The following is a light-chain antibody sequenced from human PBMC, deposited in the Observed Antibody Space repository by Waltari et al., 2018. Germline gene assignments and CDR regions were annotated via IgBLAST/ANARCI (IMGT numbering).Light chain of an antibody. CDR3: LLYYDGAYV. CDR1: SGTVTSGHY. J-gene: IGLJ1*01. CDR2: STS. V-gene: IGLV7-43*01. Sequence: QTVVTQDPSLTVSPGGTVTLTFASSSGTVTSGHYPNWFQQKPGQAPRTLIYSTSSTPSRTPARVSGSLLGGKAALTLSRVQPEAEAEYYCLLYYDGAYVFGGGTKVTVL.